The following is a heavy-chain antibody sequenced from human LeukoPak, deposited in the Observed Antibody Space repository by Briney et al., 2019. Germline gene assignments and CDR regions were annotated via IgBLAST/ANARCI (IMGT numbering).Heavy chain of an antibody. D-gene: IGHD5-24*01. CDR3: ARTNGFSDFDY. CDR1: GGSFSGYY. J-gene: IGHJ4*02. CDR2: INHSGST. V-gene: IGHV4-34*01. Sequence: PSETLSLTCAVYGGSFSGYYWSWIRQPPGKGLEWIGEINHSGSTNYNPSLKSRVTISVDTSKNQFSLKLSSVTAADTAVYYCARTNGFSDFDYRGQGTLVTVSS.